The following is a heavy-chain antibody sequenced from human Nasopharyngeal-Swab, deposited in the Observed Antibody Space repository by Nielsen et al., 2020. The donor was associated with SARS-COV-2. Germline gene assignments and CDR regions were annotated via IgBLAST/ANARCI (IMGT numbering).Heavy chain of an antibody. J-gene: IGHJ6*02. Sequence: ASVKVSCKASGYTFTSYGISWVRQAPGQGLERMGWISAYNGNTNYAQKPQGRVTMTTDTSTSTAYMELKSLRSDDTAVYYCARQYTVVVPALYYYGMDVWGQGTTVTVSS. CDR3: ARQYTVVVPALYYYGMDV. CDR1: GYTFTSYG. D-gene: IGHD2-2*01. CDR2: ISAYNGNT. V-gene: IGHV1-18*01.